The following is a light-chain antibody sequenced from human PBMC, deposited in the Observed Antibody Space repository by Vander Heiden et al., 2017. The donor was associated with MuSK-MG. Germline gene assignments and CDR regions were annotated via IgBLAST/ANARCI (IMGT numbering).Light chain of an antibody. CDR3: RQHVDYPRT. Sequence: AIQMTQSPSSLSASVGDRVTLTCRASQGIRNDLSWYQLKSGKAPKLLISAASSLQSGVPSRFSGRGSGTHFTLTISSLQPEDFATYYCRQHVDYPRTFGQGTKVEI. CDR2: AAS. CDR1: QGIRND. V-gene: IGKV1-6*01. J-gene: IGKJ1*01.